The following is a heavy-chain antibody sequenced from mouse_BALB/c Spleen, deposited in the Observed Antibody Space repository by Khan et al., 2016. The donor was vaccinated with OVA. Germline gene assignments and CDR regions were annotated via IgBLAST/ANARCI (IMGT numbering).Heavy chain of an antibody. J-gene: IGHJ3*01. V-gene: IGHV1-7*01. D-gene: IGHD1-1*01. CDR1: GYTFTSYW. Sequence: VQLQESGAELAKPGASVKMSCKASGYTFTSYWMHWVKQRPGQGLEWIGYINPSTGYSEYNQKFKDKATLTADKSSSTAYMQLSSLTSDDSAVYYYACDSSSSAWFAYWGQGTLVTVSA. CDR3: ACDSSSSAWFAY. CDR2: INPSTGYS.